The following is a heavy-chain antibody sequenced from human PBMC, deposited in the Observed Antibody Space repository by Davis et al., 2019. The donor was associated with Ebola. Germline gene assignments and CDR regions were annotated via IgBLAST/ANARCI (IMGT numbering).Heavy chain of an antibody. CDR3: AKYGYSYGTFDY. Sequence: GESLKISCAASGFTFSSYAMSWVRQAPGKGLEWVSAISGSGGSTYYADSVKGRFTISRDNSKNTLYLQMNSLRAEDTAVYYCAKYGYSYGTFDYWGQGILVTVSS. CDR2: ISGSGGST. J-gene: IGHJ4*02. D-gene: IGHD5-18*01. V-gene: IGHV3-23*01. CDR1: GFTFSSYA.